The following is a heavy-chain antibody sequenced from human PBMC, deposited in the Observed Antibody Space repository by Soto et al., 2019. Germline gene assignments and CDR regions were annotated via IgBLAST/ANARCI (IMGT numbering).Heavy chain of an antibody. Sequence: PGGSLRLSCTASGFTFGDYAMSWFRQAPGKGLEWVGFIRSKAYGGTTEYAASVKGRFTISRDDSKSIAYLQMNSLKTEDTAVYYCTRELHDYRNYSYGMDVWGQGTTVSVSS. CDR3: TRELHDYRNYSYGMDV. CDR1: GFTFGDYA. V-gene: IGHV3-49*03. J-gene: IGHJ6*02. CDR2: IRSKAYGGTT. D-gene: IGHD4-4*01.